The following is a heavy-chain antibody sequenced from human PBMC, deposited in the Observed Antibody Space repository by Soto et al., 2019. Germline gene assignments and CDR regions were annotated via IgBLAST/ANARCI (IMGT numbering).Heavy chain of an antibody. CDR2: ISGSDNST. CDR1: GFTFSSFA. V-gene: IGHV3-23*01. Sequence: GGSLRLSCAASGFTFSSFAMSWVRQAPGKGLEWVSAISGSDNSTYYADSVKGRFTISRDNSKNTLYLQMSSLRADDTAVYYCAKGSVVGADYSYGMDVWGQGTTVTVSS. D-gene: IGHD2-2*01. CDR3: AKGSVVGADYSYGMDV. J-gene: IGHJ6*02.